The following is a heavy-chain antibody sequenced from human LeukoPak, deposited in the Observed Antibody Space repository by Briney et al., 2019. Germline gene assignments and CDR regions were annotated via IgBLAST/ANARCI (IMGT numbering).Heavy chain of an antibody. D-gene: IGHD4-23*01. CDR1: GFTFSTYD. V-gene: IGHV3-23*01. CDR2: INDGGYNT. J-gene: IGHJ4*02. CDR3: AKKETVVSPGNYFDH. Sequence: GGSLRLSCAASGFTFSTYDMNWVRQAPGKGLEWVSAINDGGYNTYYADSVRGRFTISRDNAKNTLYLQMNSLRAQDTAVYYCAKKETVVSPGNYFDHWGQGTLVTVSS.